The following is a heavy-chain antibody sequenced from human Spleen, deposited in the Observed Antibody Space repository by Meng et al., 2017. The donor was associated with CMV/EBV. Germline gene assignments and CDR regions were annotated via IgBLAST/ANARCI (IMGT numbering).Heavy chain of an antibody. D-gene: IGHD3-3*01. V-gene: IGHV3-11*01. Sequence: GESLKISCVASGFTFSNQWMRWIRQAPEKGLEWVSYISDSGSPTYYADSVKGRFTISRDNAQNSLYLQMNSLRAEDTAVYYCARTVFGVATMDYWGQGTLVTVSS. CDR2: ISDSGSPT. CDR1: GFTFSNQW. CDR3: ARTVFGVATMDY. J-gene: IGHJ4*02.